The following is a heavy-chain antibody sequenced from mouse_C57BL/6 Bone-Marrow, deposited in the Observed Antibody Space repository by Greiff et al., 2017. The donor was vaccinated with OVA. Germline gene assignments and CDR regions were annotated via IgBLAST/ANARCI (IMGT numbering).Heavy chain of an antibody. J-gene: IGHJ1*03. CDR2: GQGLGWIG. D-gene: IGHD1-1*01. CDR1: YTFSRRVH. CDR3: SEDSAVYYCASCYYYGRDFEV. V-gene: IGHV1-87*01. Sequence: QVQLQQSGPELARPWASVKLSCQAFYTFSRRVHFAIRDTNYWLQWVKQRPGQGLGWIGEIYPGNGSTKYNQKFKGKATLTADTSSSTAYMQLSSLTSEDSAVYYCASCYYYGRDFEVWGTGTTVTVSS.